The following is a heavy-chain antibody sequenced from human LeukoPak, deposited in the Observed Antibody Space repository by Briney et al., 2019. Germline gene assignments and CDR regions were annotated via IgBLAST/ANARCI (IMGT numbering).Heavy chain of an antibody. CDR2: YSGST. V-gene: IGHV4-59*01. J-gene: IGHJ4*02. CDR1: GGSITSYY. D-gene: IGHD1-26*01. Sequence: SETLSLTCTVSGGSITSYYWTWIRQPLKGLEWIGCYSGSTNYNPSLKSRVTISVDTSKNQFSLKLTSVTAADTAVYYCARGARLGAARPQYFDYWGQGILVTVSS. CDR3: ARGARLGAARPQYFDY.